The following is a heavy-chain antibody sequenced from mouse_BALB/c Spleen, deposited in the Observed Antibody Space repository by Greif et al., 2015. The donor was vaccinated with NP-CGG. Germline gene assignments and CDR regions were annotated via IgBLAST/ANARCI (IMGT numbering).Heavy chain of an antibody. CDR1: GFTFSDYG. CDR3: ARDCDYAMDY. J-gene: IGHJ4*01. Sequence: DVKLQESGGGLVQPGGSRKLSCAASGFTFSDYGMAWVRQAPGKGPEWVAFISNLAYSIYYADTVTGRFTISRENAKNTLYLEMSSLRSEDTAMYYCARDCDYAMDYWGQGTSVTVSS. V-gene: IGHV5-15*02. CDR2: ISNLAYSI.